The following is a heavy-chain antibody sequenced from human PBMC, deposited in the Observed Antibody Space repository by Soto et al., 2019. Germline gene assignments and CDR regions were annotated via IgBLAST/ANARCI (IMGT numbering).Heavy chain of an antibody. J-gene: IGHJ5*02. D-gene: IGHD1-26*01. CDR1: GDSISSVDHY. CDR2: IYHSGST. CDR3: ARLRWETENNWFDP. Sequence: SETLSLTCTVSGDSISSVDHYWSWIRQPPGKGLEWMGYIYHSGSTHYNPSLNSRLTISIDTSTNRFSLNLTSVTAADTAVYFCARLRWETENNWFDPWGQGALVTVS. V-gene: IGHV4-30-4*01.